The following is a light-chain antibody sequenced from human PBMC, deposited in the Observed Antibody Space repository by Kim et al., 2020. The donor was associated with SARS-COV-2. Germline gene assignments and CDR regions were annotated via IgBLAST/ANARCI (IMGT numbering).Light chain of an antibody. CDR3: QHYNNWPPWT. Sequence: SPGERATLSCRASQSVTTNLAWYQQKPGQAPWLLIYGASTRATGIPARFSGSGSGTEFTLTISSLQSEDFAVYYCQHYNNWPPWTFGQGTKVDIK. CDR1: QSVTTN. J-gene: IGKJ1*01. V-gene: IGKV3-15*01. CDR2: GAS.